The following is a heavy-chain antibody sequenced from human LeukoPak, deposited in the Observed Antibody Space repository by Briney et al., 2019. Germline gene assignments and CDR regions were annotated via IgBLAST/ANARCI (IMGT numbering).Heavy chain of an antibody. J-gene: IGHJ6*02. V-gene: IGHV3-30-3*01. Sequence: GGSLRLSCAASGFTFSSCWMTWVRQAPGKGLEWVAVISYDGSNKYYADSVKGRFTISRDNSKNTLYLQMNSLRAEDTAVYYCARGARRYYYYGMDVWGQGTTVTVSS. CDR2: ISYDGSNK. CDR1: GFTFSSCW. CDR3: ARGARRYYYYGMDV.